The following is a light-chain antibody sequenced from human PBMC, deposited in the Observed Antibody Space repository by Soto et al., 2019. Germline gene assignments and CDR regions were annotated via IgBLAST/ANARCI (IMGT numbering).Light chain of an antibody. Sequence: QSVLTQPPSASGSPGQRVTISCSGSSSNIGSNPVNWYQQLPGTAPKLFIYSNIQRPSGVPDRSSGSKSGTSASLTISGLQSEDEADYYCAAWDDSLDAYVFGTGTKVTLL. CDR3: AAWDDSLDAYV. CDR1: SSNIGSNP. V-gene: IGLV1-44*01. J-gene: IGLJ1*01. CDR2: SNI.